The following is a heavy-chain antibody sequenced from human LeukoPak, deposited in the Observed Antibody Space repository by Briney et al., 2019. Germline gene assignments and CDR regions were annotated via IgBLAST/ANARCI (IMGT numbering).Heavy chain of an antibody. CDR3: AREGIAVAGTGSYFDN. J-gene: IGHJ4*02. CDR1: GFTFSDYY. D-gene: IGHD6-19*01. Sequence: GGSLRLSCAASGFTFSDYYMSWVRQAPGKGLGWVSYISSTSSYTNYADSVEGRFTISRDNAKNSLYLQMNSLRAEDTAVYYCAREGIAVAGTGSYFDNWGQGTLVTVSS. CDR2: ISSTSSYT. V-gene: IGHV3-11*05.